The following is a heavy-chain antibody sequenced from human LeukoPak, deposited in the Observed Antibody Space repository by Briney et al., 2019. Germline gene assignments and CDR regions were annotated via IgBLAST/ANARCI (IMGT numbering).Heavy chain of an antibody. CDR3: ARGPFTYNWNDEDLGWFDP. CDR2: INPSGGST. CDR1: GYTFTSYY. V-gene: IGHV1-46*01. D-gene: IGHD1-1*01. J-gene: IGHJ5*02. Sequence: GASVKVSCKASGYTFTSYYMHWVRQAPGQGLEWMGIINPSGGSTSYAQKFQGRVTMTRDTSTSTVYMELSSLRSEDTAVYYCARGPFTYNWNDEDLGWFDPWGQGTLVTVSS.